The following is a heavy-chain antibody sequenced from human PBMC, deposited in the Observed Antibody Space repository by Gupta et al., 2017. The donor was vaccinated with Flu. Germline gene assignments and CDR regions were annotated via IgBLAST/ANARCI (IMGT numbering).Heavy chain of an antibody. J-gene: IGHJ3*01. V-gene: IGHV4-31*03. D-gene: IGHD1-26*01. CDR3: VKGAQQWSFGAFDV. Sequence: QVQLQESGPGLVKPSQTLSLTCSVSGDSITGDGYYWNWIRQHPGKGLVWIGYIYYTGSTFYNPSLKSRVTISVDSSKNHFSMRLTTVTAADTAVYYCVKGAQQWSFGAFDVWGQGAMVTVSS. CDR2: IYYTGST. CDR1: GDSITGDGYY.